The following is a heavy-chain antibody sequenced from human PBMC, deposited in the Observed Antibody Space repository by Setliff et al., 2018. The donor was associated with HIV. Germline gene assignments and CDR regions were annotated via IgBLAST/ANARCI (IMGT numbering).Heavy chain of an antibody. V-gene: IGHV4-28*01. D-gene: IGHD5-18*01. CDR3: ARQPVDTASFDP. J-gene: IGHJ5*02. Sequence: SETLSLTCTVSGYSISSSNWWGWIRQTPGKGLEWIGYIDYSGSTYYNPSLESRVTMSVDTSKNQFSLKLTSVTAVDTAVYYCARQPVDTASFDPWGQGALVTVSS. CDR1: GYSISSSNW. CDR2: IDYSGST.